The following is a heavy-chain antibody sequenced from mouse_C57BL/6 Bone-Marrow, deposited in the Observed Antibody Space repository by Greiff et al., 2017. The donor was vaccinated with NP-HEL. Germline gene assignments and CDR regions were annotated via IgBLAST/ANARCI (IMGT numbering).Heavy chain of an antibody. CDR2: IYPGDGDT. CDR1: GYAFSSSW. J-gene: IGHJ1*03. CDR3: AYYGSSYYWYFDV. V-gene: IGHV1-82*01. Sequence: VKLQQSGPELVKPGASVKISCKASGYAFSSSWMNWVKQRPGKGLEWIGRIYPGDGDTNYNGKFKGKATLTADKSSSTAYMQLSSLTSEDSAVYFCAYYGSSYYWYFDVWGTGTTVTVSS. D-gene: IGHD1-1*01.